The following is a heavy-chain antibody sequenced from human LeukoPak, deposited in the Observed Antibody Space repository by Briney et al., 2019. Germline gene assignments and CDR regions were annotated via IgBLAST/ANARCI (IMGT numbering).Heavy chain of an antibody. CDR1: GFTFSTYS. D-gene: IGHD6-13*01. V-gene: IGHV3-21*01. J-gene: IGHJ4*02. Sequence: MPGGSLRLSCAASGFTFSTYSMNWVRQAPGKGLEWVSSISSTSRYIYQADSVKGRFTISRDNAKNSLYLQMNSLRAEDTAMYYCATEELVAAGTVLGYWGQGTLVTVSS. CDR2: ISSTSRYI. CDR3: ATEELVAAGTVLGY.